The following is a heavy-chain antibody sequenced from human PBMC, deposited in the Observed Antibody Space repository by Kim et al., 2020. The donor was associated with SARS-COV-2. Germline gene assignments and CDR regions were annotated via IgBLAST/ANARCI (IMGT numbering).Heavy chain of an antibody. CDR1: GYSFTSYW. Sequence: GESLKISCKGSGYSFTSYWISWVRQMPGKGLEWMGRIAPSDSYTNYSPSFQGHVTISADKSISTAYLQWSSLEASDTAMYYCARLGDYGRPFLDYLGQGTLVTGSS. CDR3: ARLGDYGRPFLDY. J-gene: IGHJ4*02. V-gene: IGHV5-10-1*01. D-gene: IGHD4-17*01. CDR2: IAPSDSYT.